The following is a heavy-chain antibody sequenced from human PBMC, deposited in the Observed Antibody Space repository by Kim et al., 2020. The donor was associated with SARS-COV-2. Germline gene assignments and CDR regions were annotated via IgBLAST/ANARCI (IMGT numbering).Heavy chain of an antibody. J-gene: IGHJ4*02. V-gene: IGHV1-2*02. Sequence: YAQKFQGRVTMTRDTSISTAYMELSRLRSDDTAVYYCAREDGYSGYDWDYWGQGTLVTVSS. D-gene: IGHD5-12*01. CDR3: AREDGYSGYDWDY.